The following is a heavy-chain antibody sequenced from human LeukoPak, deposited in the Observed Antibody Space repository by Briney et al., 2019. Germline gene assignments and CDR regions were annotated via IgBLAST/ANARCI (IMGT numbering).Heavy chain of an antibody. Sequence: SETLSLTCAVYGGSFSGHYWSWIRQPPGKGLEWIGEINHSGSTNYNPSLKSRVTMSVDTSKNQFSLKLSSVTAADTAVYYCAREIGAYYYYYMDVWGKGTTVTISS. J-gene: IGHJ6*03. CDR3: AREIGAYYYYYMDV. V-gene: IGHV4-34*01. CDR2: INHSGST. D-gene: IGHD3-22*01. CDR1: GGSFSGHY.